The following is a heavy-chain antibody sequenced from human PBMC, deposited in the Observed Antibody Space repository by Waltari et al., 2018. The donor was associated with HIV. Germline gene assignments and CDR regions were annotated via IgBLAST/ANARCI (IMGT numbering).Heavy chain of an antibody. Sequence: QVQLQESGPGLVKHSQTLSLTCTVSGGSITSGDYYCTWIRQPAGKGLEWIGRVYTSGSANYNPSLRSRVTMSLDTSKNQFSLKLTSVTAADTAVYYCARGLDILTGHYHWFLDVWGRGTLVTVSS. J-gene: IGHJ2*01. CDR3: ARGLDILTGHYHWFLDV. CDR2: VYTSGSA. V-gene: IGHV4-61*02. CDR1: GGSITSGDYY. D-gene: IGHD3-9*01.